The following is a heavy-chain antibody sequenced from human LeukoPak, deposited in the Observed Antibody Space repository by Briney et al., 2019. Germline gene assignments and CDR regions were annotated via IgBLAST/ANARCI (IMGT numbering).Heavy chain of an antibody. D-gene: IGHD6-19*01. CDR3: ARVLGRQIAVAGDDY. Sequence: GASVKVSCKASGYTFTDYGIHWVRQAPGQGLEWMGWISTYNGNTNYVQNLQGRVAMTTDASTSTAFMELRSLRSDDTAVYYCARVLGRQIAVAGDDYWGQGTLVTVSP. CDR1: GYTFTDYG. CDR2: ISTYNGNT. V-gene: IGHV1-18*01. J-gene: IGHJ4*02.